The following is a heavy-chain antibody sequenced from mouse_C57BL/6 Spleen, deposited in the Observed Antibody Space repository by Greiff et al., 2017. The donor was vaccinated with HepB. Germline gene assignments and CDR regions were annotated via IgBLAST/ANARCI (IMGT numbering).Heavy chain of an antibody. CDR1: GYSITSGYY. CDR2: ISYDGSN. V-gene: IGHV3-6*01. D-gene: IGHD2-5*01. J-gene: IGHJ2*01. CDR3: AREGGYSIHDY. Sequence: VQLKESGPGLVKPSQSLSLTCSVTGYSITSGYYWNWIRQFPGNKLEWMGYISYDGSNNYNPSLKNRISITRDTSKNQFFLKLNSVTTEDTAAYYCAREGGYSIHDYWGQGTTLTVSS.